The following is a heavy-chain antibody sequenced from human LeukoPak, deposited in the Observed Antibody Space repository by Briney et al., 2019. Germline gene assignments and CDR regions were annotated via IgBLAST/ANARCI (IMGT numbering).Heavy chain of an antibody. CDR1: GFTFSSYG. Sequence: PGGSLRLSCAASGFTFSSYGMNWVRQAPGKALEWVSYIGSSGSTIYFADSVKGRFTISRDNSKNTLYLQMNSLRAEDTAVYYCAKDQSQEAAGIFQHWGQGTLVTVSS. V-gene: IGHV3-48*01. CDR3: AKDQSQEAAGIFQH. D-gene: IGHD6-13*01. CDR2: IGSSGSTI. J-gene: IGHJ1*01.